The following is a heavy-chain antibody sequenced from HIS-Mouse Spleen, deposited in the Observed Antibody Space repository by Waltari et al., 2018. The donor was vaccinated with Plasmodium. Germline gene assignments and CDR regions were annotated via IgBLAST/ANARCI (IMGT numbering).Heavy chain of an antibody. Sequence: QVTLRESGPALVKPTQTLTLTCTFSGFSLSTSGMCVPWIRQPPGKALEWLARIDWDDDKYYSTSLKTRLTISKDTSKNQVALTMTNMDPVDTATYYCARTTYSSSSAKYYYYGMDVWGQGTTVTVSS. J-gene: IGHJ6*02. D-gene: IGHD6-6*01. CDR1: GFSLSTSGMC. CDR3: ARTTYSSSSAKYYYYGMDV. V-gene: IGHV2-70*15. CDR2: IDWDDDK.